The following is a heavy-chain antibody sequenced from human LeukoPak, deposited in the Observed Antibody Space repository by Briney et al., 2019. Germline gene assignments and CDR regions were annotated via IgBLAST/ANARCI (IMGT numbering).Heavy chain of an antibody. Sequence: VKVSCKASGGTFSSYAISWVRQAPGQGLEWMGGIIPIFGTANYAQKFQGRVTITTDESTSTAYMELSSLRSEDTAVYYCARGYQLLPHDAFDIWGQGTMVTVSS. CDR3: ARGYQLLPHDAFDI. V-gene: IGHV1-69*05. J-gene: IGHJ3*02. D-gene: IGHD2-2*01. CDR2: IIPIFGTA. CDR1: GGTFSSYA.